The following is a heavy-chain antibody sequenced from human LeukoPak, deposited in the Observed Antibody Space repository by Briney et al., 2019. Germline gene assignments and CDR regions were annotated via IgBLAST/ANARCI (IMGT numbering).Heavy chain of an antibody. V-gene: IGHV1-46*01. J-gene: IGHJ4*02. CDR2: INPSGGST. CDR1: GYTFPSYY. Sequence: ASVKVSCKTSGYTFPSYYMHWVRQAPGQGLEWMGIINPSGGSTSYAQKFQGRVTMTRDMSTSTVYMELSSLRSEDTAVYYCARDSEDTTMGPGYWGQGTLVPVSS. D-gene: IGHD5-18*01. CDR3: ARDSEDTTMGPGY.